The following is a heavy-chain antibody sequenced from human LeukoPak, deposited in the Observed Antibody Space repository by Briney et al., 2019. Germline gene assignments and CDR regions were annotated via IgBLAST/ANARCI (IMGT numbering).Heavy chain of an antibody. Sequence: RAGGSLRLSCAASGFTFSDYSMNWVRQAPGKGLEWVSYISTSSSIIYYADSVKGRFTISRDNAKNSLYLQMNNLRAEDTAMYFCARSYYDASGYSCPDYWGQGALVTVSS. J-gene: IGHJ4*02. V-gene: IGHV3-48*04. CDR3: ARSYYDASGYSCPDY. D-gene: IGHD3-22*01. CDR1: GFTFSDYS. CDR2: ISTSSSII.